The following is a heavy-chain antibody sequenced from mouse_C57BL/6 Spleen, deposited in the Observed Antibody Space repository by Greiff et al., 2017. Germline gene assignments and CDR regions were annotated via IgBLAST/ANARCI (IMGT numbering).Heavy chain of an antibody. J-gene: IGHJ4*01. Sequence: VKVVESGPGLVAPSQSLSITCTVSGFSLTSYGVSWVRQPPGKGLEWLGVIWGDGSTNYHSALISRLSISKDNSKSQVFLKLNSLQTDDTATYYCAKEGSSPYYYAMDYWGQGTSVTVSS. V-gene: IGHV2-3*01. D-gene: IGHD1-1*01. CDR3: AKEGSSPYYYAMDY. CDR1: GFSLTSYG. CDR2: IWGDGST.